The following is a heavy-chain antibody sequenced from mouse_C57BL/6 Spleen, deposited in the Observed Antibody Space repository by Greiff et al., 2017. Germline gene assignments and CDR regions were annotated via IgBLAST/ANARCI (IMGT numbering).Heavy chain of an antibody. J-gene: IGHJ1*03. CDR2: IYPGDGDT. CDR3: ARLGWDVWYFDV. Sequence: QVQLQQSGAELVKPGASVKISCKASGYAFSSYWMHWVKQRPGKGLEWIGQIYPGDGDTTYNGKFKGKATLPADKSSRPAYMQLSSLTSEDSAVYLCARLGWDVWYFDVWGTGTTVTVS. D-gene: IGHD4-1*01. CDR1: GYAFSSYW. V-gene: IGHV1-80*01.